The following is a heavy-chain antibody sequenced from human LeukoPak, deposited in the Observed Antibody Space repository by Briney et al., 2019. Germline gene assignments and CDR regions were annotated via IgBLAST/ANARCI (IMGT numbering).Heavy chain of an antibody. Sequence: PGGSLRLSCAASGFTFSSYGMHWVRQAPGKGLEWVAVISYDGSNKYYADSVKGRFTISRDNSKNTLYLQMNSLRAEDTAVYYCAKDSLRYIDWLSTNHPYYFDYWGQGTLVTVSS. CDR1: GFTFSSYG. D-gene: IGHD3-9*01. CDR3: AKDSLRYIDWLSTNHPYYFDY. CDR2: ISYDGSNK. V-gene: IGHV3-30*18. J-gene: IGHJ4*02.